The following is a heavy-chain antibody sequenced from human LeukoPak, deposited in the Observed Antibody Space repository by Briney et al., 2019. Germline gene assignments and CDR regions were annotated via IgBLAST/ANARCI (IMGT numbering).Heavy chain of an antibody. V-gene: IGHV4-34*01. CDR1: GGSFSGYY. Sequence: TPSETLSLTCAVYGGSFSGYYWSWIRQPPGKGLEWIGEINHSGSTNYNPSLKSRVTISVDTSKNQFSLKLSSVTAADTAVYYCARGGARTRIAAAVFYAFDIWGQGTMVTVSS. CDR2: INHSGST. J-gene: IGHJ3*02. CDR3: ARGGARTRIAAAVFYAFDI. D-gene: IGHD6-13*01.